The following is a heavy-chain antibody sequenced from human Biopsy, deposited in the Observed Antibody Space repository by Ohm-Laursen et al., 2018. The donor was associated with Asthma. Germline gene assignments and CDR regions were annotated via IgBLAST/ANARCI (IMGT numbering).Heavy chain of an antibody. D-gene: IGHD5-18*01. CDR2: IYYSGAT. CDR1: SGSGGYMRSGNYY. J-gene: IGHJ5*01. Sequence: GTLSLTCSLSSGSGGYMRSGNYYWGWIRQPPGKGLEWIGSIYYSGATYYNPSLESRVTVSADTSKNQFSLKLTSVTAADTAVYYCARHDHRWDTYADSWGQGTLVTVSS. V-gene: IGHV4-39*01. CDR3: ARHDHRWDTYADS.